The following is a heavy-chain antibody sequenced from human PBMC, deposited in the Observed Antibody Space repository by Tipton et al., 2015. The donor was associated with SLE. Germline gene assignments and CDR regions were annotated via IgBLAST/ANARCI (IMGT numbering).Heavy chain of an antibody. J-gene: IGHJ6*03. Sequence: TLSLTCSVSGDAISGYYWSWIRQPPVKGLEWIGYIHSSGRTSYNPSLKSRVSMSIDTSGKYFSLRLSAVTAADTAVYYCARLGSGSYYMDVWGKGTTVTVSS. CDR1: GDAISGYY. CDR2: IHSSGRT. CDR3: ARLGSGSYYMDV. D-gene: IGHD3-10*01. V-gene: IGHV4-59*01.